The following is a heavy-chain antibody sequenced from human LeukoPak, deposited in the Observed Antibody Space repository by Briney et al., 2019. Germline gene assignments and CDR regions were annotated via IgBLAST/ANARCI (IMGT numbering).Heavy chain of an antibody. CDR3: ARQYTDSRDWYFYYIDV. V-gene: IGHV3-20*04. J-gene: IGHJ6*03. CDR2: INWSGTNI. CDR1: GFKFEDYG. Sequence: GGSLRLSCVGSGFKFEDYGMNWVRQVPGKGLEWVFGINWSGTNIGYADSVKGRFTISRDNAKNALYLQMNSLRAEDTALYFCARQYTDSRDWYFYYIDVWGKGTTVIVSS. D-gene: IGHD3-22*01.